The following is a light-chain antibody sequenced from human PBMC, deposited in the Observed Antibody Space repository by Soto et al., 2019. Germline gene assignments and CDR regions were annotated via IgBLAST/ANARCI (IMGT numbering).Light chain of an antibody. CDR3: QQTYRLGIFT. CDR2: AAS. Sequence: DIQMTQSPSSLSASVGDRVTITCRASQGISIFLNWYQQKPGKAPSLLIYAASTLQSGVPSGFSGSGSGTDFALTISSLRPEDFATYYCQQTYRLGIFTFGPGTKVEMK. CDR1: QGISIF. V-gene: IGKV1-39*01. J-gene: IGKJ3*01.